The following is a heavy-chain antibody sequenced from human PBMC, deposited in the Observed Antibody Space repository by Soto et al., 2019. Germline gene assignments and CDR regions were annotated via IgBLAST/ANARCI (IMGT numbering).Heavy chain of an antibody. CDR2: ISSSSSYI. J-gene: IGHJ4*02. Sequence: GGSLRLSCAASGFTFSSYSMNWVRQAPGKGLEWVSSISSSSSYIYYADSVKGRFTISRDNAKNSLYLQMNSLRAEDTAVYYCARDLGITGTADYWGQGTLVSVSS. D-gene: IGHD1-7*01. CDR3: ARDLGITGTADY. V-gene: IGHV3-21*01. CDR1: GFTFSSYS.